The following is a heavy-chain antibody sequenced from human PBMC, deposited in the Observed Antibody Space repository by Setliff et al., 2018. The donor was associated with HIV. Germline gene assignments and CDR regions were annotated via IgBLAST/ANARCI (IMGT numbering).Heavy chain of an antibody. D-gene: IGHD3-16*02. CDR1: GGTFSSYA. J-gene: IGHJ3*02. CDR3: ARESLNLGELSSNPDASDI. V-gene: IGHV1-69*05. Sequence: GASVKVSCKASGGTFSSYAISWVRQAPGQGLEWMGGIIPIFGTANYAQKFQGRVTITTDESTSTAYMELSSLRSDDTAVYYCARESLNLGELSSNPDASDIWGQGTMVTVSS. CDR2: IIPIFGTA.